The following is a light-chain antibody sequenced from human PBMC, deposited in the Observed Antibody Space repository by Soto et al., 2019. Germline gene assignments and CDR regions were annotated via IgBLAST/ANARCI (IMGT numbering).Light chain of an antibody. CDR3: SSYTSSSTVV. Sequence: QSVLTQPASISGSPGQSITISCTGTSSDVGGYNYVSWYQQHPSKAPKLMIYDVDNRPSGVSYRFSGSKSGKTASLTISGLQAEAEADYYCSSYTSSSTVVFGGGTKLTVL. CDR2: DVD. CDR1: SSDVGGYNY. J-gene: IGLJ2*01. V-gene: IGLV2-14*01.